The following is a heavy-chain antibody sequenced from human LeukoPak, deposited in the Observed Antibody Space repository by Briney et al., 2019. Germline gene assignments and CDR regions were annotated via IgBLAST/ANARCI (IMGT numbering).Heavy chain of an antibody. CDR1: GFTFSSYA. D-gene: IGHD5-24*01. CDR2: IYSGGST. V-gene: IGHV3-53*01. J-gene: IGHJ4*02. CDR3: ARPRDGYNFDY. Sequence: GGSLRLSCAASGFTFSSYAMSWVRQAPGKGLEWVSVIYSGGSTYYADSVKGRFTISRDNSKNTLYLQMNSLRAEDTAVYYCARPRDGYNFDYWGQGTLVTVSS.